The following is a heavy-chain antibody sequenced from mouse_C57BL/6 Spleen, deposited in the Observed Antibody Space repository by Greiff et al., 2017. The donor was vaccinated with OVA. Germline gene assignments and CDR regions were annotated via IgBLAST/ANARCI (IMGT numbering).Heavy chain of an antibody. J-gene: IGHJ2*01. CDR3: ARPGTDDY. V-gene: IGHV1-26*01. CDR2: INPNNGGT. Sequence: EVQLQQSGPELVKPGASVKISCKASGYTFTDYYMNWVKQSHGKSLEWIGDINPNNGGTSYNQKFKGKATLTVDKSSSTAYMELRSLTSEDSAVYYCARPGTDDYWGQGTTLTVSS. D-gene: IGHD4-1*01. CDR1: GYTFTDYY.